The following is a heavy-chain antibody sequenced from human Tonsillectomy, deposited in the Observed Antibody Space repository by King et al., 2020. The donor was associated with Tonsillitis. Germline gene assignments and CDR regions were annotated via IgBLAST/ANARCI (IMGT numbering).Heavy chain of an antibody. D-gene: IGHD6-13*01. CDR1: GYSFTSYW. CDR2: IYPGDSDT. V-gene: IGHV5-51*01. CDR3: ARLEVIAAADRGRYYYYGMDV. Sequence: VQLVESGAEVKKPGESLKISCKGSGYSFTSYWIGWVRQMPGKGLEWMGIIYPGDSDTRYSPSFQGQVTISADKSISTAYRQWSSLKASDTAMYYCARLEVIAAADRGRYYYYGMDVWGQGTTVTVSS. J-gene: IGHJ6*02.